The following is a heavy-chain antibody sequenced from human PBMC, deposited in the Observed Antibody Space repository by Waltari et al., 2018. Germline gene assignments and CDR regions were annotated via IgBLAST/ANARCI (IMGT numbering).Heavy chain of an antibody. CDR2: IYSGGST. CDR1: EFTVSSNY. J-gene: IGHJ6*02. V-gene: IGHV3-66*02. CDR3: ARVPHYDFWSGALYGMDV. Sequence: EVQLVESRGGLVQPGGSLRLSCAASEFTVSSNYMSWVRQAPGKGLEWVSVIYSGGSTYYADSVKGRFTISRDNSKNTLYLQMNSLRAEDTAVYYCARVPHYDFWSGALYGMDVWGQGTTVTVSS. D-gene: IGHD3-3*01.